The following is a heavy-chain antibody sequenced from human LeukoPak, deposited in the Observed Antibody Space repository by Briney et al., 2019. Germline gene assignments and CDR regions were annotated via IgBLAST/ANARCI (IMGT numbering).Heavy chain of an antibody. CDR3: ARERRFLEWSQRAFDI. CDR2: INHSGST. D-gene: IGHD3-3*01. Sequence: SETLSLTCAVYGGSFSGYYWSWIRQPPGKGLEWIGEINHSGSTNYNPSLRSRVTISVDTSKNQFSLKLSSVTAADTAVYYCARERRFLEWSQRAFDIWGQGTMVTVSS. CDR1: GGSFSGYY. V-gene: IGHV4-34*01. J-gene: IGHJ3*02.